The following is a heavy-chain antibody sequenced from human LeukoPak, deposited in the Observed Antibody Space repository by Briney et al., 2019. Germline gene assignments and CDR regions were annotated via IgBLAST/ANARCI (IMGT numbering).Heavy chain of an antibody. CDR3: ARDWSGGADFDY. D-gene: IGHD3-10*01. Sequence: NTGGSLRLSCAASGFTFSDYYMSWIRQAPGKGLEWVSYISSSGSTIYYADSVKGRFTISRDNAKNSLYLQMNSLRAEDTAVYYCARDWSGGADFDYWGQGTLVTVSS. J-gene: IGHJ4*02. V-gene: IGHV3-11*01. CDR1: GFTFSDYY. CDR2: ISSSGSTI.